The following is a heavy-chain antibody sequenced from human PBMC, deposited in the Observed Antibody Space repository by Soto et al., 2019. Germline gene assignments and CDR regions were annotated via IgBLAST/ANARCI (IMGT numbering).Heavy chain of an antibody. CDR1: GFTFSSYG. V-gene: IGHV3-30*03. J-gene: IGHJ6*02. Sequence: GGSLRLSCAASGFTFSSYGMHWVRQAPGKGLEWVAAISYDGSNKYYADSVKGRFTISRDNSKHTLYLQMNSLRAEDTAVYYCAIHSSSVYYGMDVWGQGTTVTVSS. CDR3: AIHSSSVYYGMDV. CDR2: ISYDGSNK. D-gene: IGHD6-6*01.